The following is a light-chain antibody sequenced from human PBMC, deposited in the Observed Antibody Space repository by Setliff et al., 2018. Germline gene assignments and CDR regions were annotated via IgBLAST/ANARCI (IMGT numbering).Light chain of an antibody. CDR1: STDVGSYIY. V-gene: IGLV2-23*02. Sequence: QSVLTQPASVSGSPRQSITISCTGTSTDVGSYIYVSWYRQYPGQAPTLLIYEVSKRPLGVSNRFFGSKSGNTASLTISGLQAEDEADYYCCSYGGSSNVVFGGGTKGTVL. CDR2: EVS. CDR3: CSYGGSSNVV. J-gene: IGLJ3*02.